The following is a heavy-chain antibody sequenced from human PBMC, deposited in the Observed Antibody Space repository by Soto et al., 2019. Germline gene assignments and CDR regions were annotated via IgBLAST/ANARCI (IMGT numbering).Heavy chain of an antibody. V-gene: IGHV3-11*01. CDR3: ARDKAVVVAAATPWSRGDAFDI. CDR1: GVTFSDYY. Sequence: QVQLVESGGGLVKPGGSLRLSCAASGVTFSDYYMSWIRQAPGKGLEWVSYISSSGSTIYYADSVKGRFTISRDNAKNSLYLQMNCLRAEETAVYYCARDKAVVVAAATPWSRGDAFDIWGQGTMDTVSS. D-gene: IGHD2-15*01. J-gene: IGHJ3*02. CDR2: ISSSGSTI.